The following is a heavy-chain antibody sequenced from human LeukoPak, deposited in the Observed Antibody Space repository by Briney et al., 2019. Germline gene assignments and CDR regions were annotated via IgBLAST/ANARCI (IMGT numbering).Heavy chain of an antibody. Sequence: SETLSLTCTASGGSISPYYRSWIRQPPRKRLEYIGYIYHSGSTNYNPSLKSRVTMSVDKSKNQCSLRLSSVTAADTAIYFCARSSQDSSTSFEYWGQGTLVTVSS. CDR1: GGSISPYY. V-gene: IGHV4-59*01. J-gene: IGHJ4*02. CDR2: IYHSGST. D-gene: IGHD6-6*01. CDR3: ARSSQDSSTSFEY.